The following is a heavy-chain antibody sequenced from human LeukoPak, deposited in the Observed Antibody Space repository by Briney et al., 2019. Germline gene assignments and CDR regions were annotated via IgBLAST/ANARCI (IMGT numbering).Heavy chain of an antibody. D-gene: IGHD5-24*01. CDR1: GGSISSYY. CDR3: ARDKAGYNDY. Sequence: PSETLSLTCTVSGGSISSYYWSWTRQPPGKGLEWIGYIYYSGSTTYNPSPKSRVSISVDTSKNQFSLRLSSVTAADTAVYYCARDKAGYNDYWGQGTLVTVSS. CDR2: IYYSGST. V-gene: IGHV4-59*01. J-gene: IGHJ4*02.